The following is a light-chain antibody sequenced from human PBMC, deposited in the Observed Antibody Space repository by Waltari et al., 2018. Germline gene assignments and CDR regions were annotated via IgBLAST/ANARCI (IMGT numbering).Light chain of an antibody. Sequence: QSALTQPAAESGSRGQSNTISCTGCSSDIGSYIVVFWYQHHPGKAPKLLIYGVNNRPSGVSNRFSGSKSGNTASLTISGLQAEDEADYYCSSYAGSVVFGGGTKLTVL. J-gene: IGLJ3*02. V-gene: IGLV2-23*02. CDR1: SSDIGSYIV. CDR2: GVN. CDR3: SSYAGSVV.